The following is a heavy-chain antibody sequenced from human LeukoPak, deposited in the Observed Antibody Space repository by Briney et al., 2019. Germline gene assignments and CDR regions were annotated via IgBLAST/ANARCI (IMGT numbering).Heavy chain of an antibody. CDR1: GYTFTSYG. CDR3: AGGEQRGSDY. Sequence: ASVKVSCKASGYTFTSYGISWVRQAPGQGREWMGWISAYNGNTNYAQKLQGRVTMTTDTSTRTAYMERRGLRSVDAAVYYCAGGEQRGSDYWGQGTLVTVSS. J-gene: IGHJ4*02. CDR2: ISAYNGNT. V-gene: IGHV1-18*01. D-gene: IGHD1/OR15-1a*01.